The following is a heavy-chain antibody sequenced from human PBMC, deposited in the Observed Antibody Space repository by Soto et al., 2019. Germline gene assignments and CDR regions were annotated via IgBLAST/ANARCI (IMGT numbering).Heavy chain of an antibody. CDR1: GDSVSSNSAG. J-gene: IGHJ4*01. V-gene: IGHV6-1*01. CDR3: ARGEQYSGRIFDY. D-gene: IGHD1-26*01. Sequence: AQTLSLTCAITGDSVSSNSAGWSWVRQSPSRGLECLGRTYYRSKWYYEYAVSVRGRITINPDTSKNQYSLQLNSATPEDTAVYFCARGEQYSGRIFDYCGQGTLVTVSS. CDR2: TYYRSKWYY.